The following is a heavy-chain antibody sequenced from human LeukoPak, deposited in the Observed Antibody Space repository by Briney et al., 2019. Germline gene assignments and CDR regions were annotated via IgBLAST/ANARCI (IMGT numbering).Heavy chain of an antibody. J-gene: IGHJ6*03. CDR3: ARDYCSSTSCHIGYYYMDV. CDR1: GFTFSSYS. CDR2: ISSSSSYI. Sequence: GSLRLSCAASGFTFSSYSMDWVRQAPGMGLEWVSSISSSSSYIYYADSVKGRFTISRDNAKNSLYLQMNSLRAEDTAVYYCARDYCSSTSCHIGYYYMDVWGKGTTVTVSS. V-gene: IGHV3-21*01. D-gene: IGHD2-2*01.